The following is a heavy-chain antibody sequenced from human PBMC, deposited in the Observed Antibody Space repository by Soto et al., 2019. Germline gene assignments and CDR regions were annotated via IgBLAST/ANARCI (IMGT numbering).Heavy chain of an antibody. D-gene: IGHD2-15*01. CDR2: INAGNGNT. Sequence: QVQLVQSGAEVKKPGASVKVSCKASGYTFTSYAMHWVRQAPGQRLEWMGWINAGNGNTKYSQKFQGRVTITRDTSASTAYMELSSLRSEDTAVYYCARDPCSGGSCPLDYWGQGTLVTVSS. J-gene: IGHJ4*02. CDR1: GYTFTSYA. V-gene: IGHV1-3*01. CDR3: ARDPCSGGSCPLDY.